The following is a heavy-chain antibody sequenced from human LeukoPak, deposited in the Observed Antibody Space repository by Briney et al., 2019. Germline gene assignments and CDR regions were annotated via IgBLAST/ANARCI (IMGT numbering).Heavy chain of an antibody. Sequence: SETLSLTCTVSGGSISGSSYYWGWIRQPPGKGLEWIGSIYYSGSTYYNPSLKSRVTISVDTSKNQFSLKLSSVTAADTAVYYCARMSSSWYGGLDYWGQGTLVTVSS. CDR3: ARMSSSWYGGLDY. J-gene: IGHJ4*02. V-gene: IGHV4-39*01. D-gene: IGHD6-13*01. CDR1: GGSISGSSYY. CDR2: IYYSGST.